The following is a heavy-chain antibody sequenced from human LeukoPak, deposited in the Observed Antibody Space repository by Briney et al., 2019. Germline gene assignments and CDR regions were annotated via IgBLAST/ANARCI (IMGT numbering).Heavy chain of an antibody. CDR3: ARDRSSNRYCSSTSCYQDDAFDI. CDR1: GYTFTSYG. J-gene: IGHJ3*02. V-gene: IGHV1-18*01. CDR2: ISAYNGNT. Sequence: GASVKLSCKASGYTFTSYGISWVRQAPGQGLEWTGWISAYNGNTYYAQKLQGRVTMTTDTSTSTAYMELRSLRSDDTAVYYCARDRSSNRYCSSTSCYQDDAFDIWGQGTMVTVSS. D-gene: IGHD2-2*01.